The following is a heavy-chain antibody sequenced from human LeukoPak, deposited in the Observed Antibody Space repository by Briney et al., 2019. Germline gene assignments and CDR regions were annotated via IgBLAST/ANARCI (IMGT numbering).Heavy chain of an antibody. V-gene: IGHV4-39*01. CDR3: ARLRYFDWLSKYYFDY. D-gene: IGHD3-9*01. Sequence: SETLSLTCTVSGGSISSTSYYWGWIRQSPGKGLEWIGSIYYSGSTYYNPSLKSRVTISVDTSKNQFSLKLSSVTAADTAVYYCARLRYFDWLSKYYFDYWGQGTLVTVSS. CDR1: GGSISSTSYY. CDR2: IYYSGST. J-gene: IGHJ4*02.